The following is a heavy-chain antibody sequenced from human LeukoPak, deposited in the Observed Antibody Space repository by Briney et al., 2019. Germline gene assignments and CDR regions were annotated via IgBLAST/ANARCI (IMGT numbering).Heavy chain of an antibody. Sequence: SSETLSLTCTVSGGSISGSSHYWGWLRQPPGKGLEWVGTIIYSGNTYYNPSLKSRVTISLDTSKNHFSLRLSSVTAADTAVYYCARSIKGVIILYYFFYMDVWGKGTTVTISS. CDR3: ARSIKGVIILYYFFYMDV. V-gene: IGHV4-39*07. CDR2: IIYSGNT. D-gene: IGHD3-10*01. J-gene: IGHJ6*03. CDR1: GGSISGSSHY.